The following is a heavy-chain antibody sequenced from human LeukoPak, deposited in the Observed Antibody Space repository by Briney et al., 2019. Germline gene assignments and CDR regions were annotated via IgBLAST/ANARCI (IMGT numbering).Heavy chain of an antibody. J-gene: IGHJ4*02. D-gene: IGHD5-24*01. V-gene: IGHV4-34*01. CDR2: INHSGST. Sequence: SETLSLTCAVYGGSFSGYYWSWIRQPPGKGLEWIGEINHSGSTNYNPSLKSRVTISVDTSKNQFSLKLSSVTAADTAVYYCAGRRWLQLPFDYWGQGTLVTVSS. CDR3: AGRRWLQLPFDY. CDR1: GGSFSGYY.